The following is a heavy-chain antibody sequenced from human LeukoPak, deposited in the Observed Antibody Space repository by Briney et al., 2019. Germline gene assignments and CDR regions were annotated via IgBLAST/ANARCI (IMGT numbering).Heavy chain of an antibody. J-gene: IGHJ4*02. D-gene: IGHD6-13*01. CDR3: AKDQSSWYNFDY. V-gene: IGHV3-30*02. Sequence: QPGGSLRLSCAASGFTFSNYAMHWVRQAPGKGLQWVAFIRCDGSDKFYADSVKGRFTISRDNSKNTLYLQMNSLRAEDTALYYCAKDQSSWYNFDYWGQGTLVTVSS. CDR2: IRCDGSDK. CDR1: GFTFSNYA.